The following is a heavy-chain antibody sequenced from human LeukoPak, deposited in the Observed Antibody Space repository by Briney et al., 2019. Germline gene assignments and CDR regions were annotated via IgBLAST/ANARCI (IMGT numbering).Heavy chain of an antibody. J-gene: IGHJ4*02. V-gene: IGHV4-34*01. CDR1: GGSFSGYY. CDR3: ARDSGPIRGGHY. CDR2: INHSGST. D-gene: IGHD3-10*01. Sequence: SETLSLTCAVYGGSFSGYYWSWIRQPPGKGLEWIGEINHSGSTNYNPSLKSRVTISVDTSKNQFSLKLSSVTAADTAVYYCARDSGPIRGGHYWGQGTLVTVSS.